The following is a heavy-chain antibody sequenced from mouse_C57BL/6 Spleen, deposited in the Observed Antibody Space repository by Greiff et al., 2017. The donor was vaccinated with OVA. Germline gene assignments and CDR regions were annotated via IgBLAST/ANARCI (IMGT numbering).Heavy chain of an antibody. D-gene: IGHD2-3*01. Sequence: QVQLQQPGAELVKPGASVKMSCKASGYTFTSYWITWVKQRPGQGLEWIGDIYPGSGSTNYNEKFKSKATLTVDTSSSTAYMQLSSLTSEDAAVYYCARAGDGYSYFDYWGQGTTLTVSS. V-gene: IGHV1-55*01. CDR2: IYPGSGST. J-gene: IGHJ2*01. CDR1: GYTFTSYW. CDR3: ARAGDGYSYFDY.